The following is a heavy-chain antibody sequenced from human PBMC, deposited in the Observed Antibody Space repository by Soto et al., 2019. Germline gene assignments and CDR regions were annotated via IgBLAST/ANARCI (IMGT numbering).Heavy chain of an antibody. CDR1: RDSVSTKSAT. CDR3: ARLKGNSLLES. J-gene: IGHJ5*02. Sequence: SKTLSVTCVISRDSVSTKSATWDSIRQSPTRGLEWLGRTYYRSKWDNDYAVSVKGRITINPDTSNNQLSLQLNSVTPDDTAVYYYARLKGNSLLESWGQGILVTVSS. CDR2: TYYRSKWDN. D-gene: IGHD3-16*01. V-gene: IGHV6-1*01.